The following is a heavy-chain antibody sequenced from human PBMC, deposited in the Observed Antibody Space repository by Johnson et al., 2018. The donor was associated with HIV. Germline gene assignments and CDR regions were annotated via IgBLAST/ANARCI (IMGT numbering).Heavy chain of an antibody. Sequence: QMLLVESGGGVVQPGGSLRLSCAASGFTFSSYGMHWVRQAPGKGLEWVSVIYSGGSTYYADSVKGRFTISRDNSKNTLYLQMNSLRAEDTAVYYCARASSIASRGADAFDIWGQGTMVTVSS. D-gene: IGHD6-6*01. CDR2: IYSGGST. V-gene: IGHV3-NL1*01. CDR3: ARASSIASRGADAFDI. CDR1: GFTFSSYG. J-gene: IGHJ3*02.